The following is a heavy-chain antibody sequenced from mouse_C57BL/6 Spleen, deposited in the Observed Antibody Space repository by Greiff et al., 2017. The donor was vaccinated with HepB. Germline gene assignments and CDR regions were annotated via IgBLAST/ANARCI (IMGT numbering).Heavy chain of an antibody. V-gene: IGHV1-61*01. J-gene: IGHJ2*01. CDR2: IYPSDSET. Sequence: QVQLQQPGAELVRPGSSVKLSCKASGYTFTSYWMDWVKQRPGQGLEWIGNIYPSDSETHYNQKFKDKATLTVDKSSSTAYMQLSSLTSEDSAVYDCARDSSGYFDYWGQGTTLTVSS. CDR3: ARDSSGYFDY. CDR1: GYTFTSYW. D-gene: IGHD3-2*02.